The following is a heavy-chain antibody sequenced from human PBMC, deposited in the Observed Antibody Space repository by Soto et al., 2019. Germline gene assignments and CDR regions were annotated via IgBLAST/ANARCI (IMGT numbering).Heavy chain of an antibody. CDR2: ISGTGAGT. V-gene: IGHV3-23*01. J-gene: IGHJ4*02. D-gene: IGHD6-19*01. Sequence: XGSLRLSFAVSGFPVSNYGMSWVRQAPGKGLEWVAGISGTGAGTYYADSVKGRFTMSRDKSNNTLFLQMNSLRVEDTAVYYCAKDSPYFSGWVPYTYDFWRQGTPVTVS. CDR3: AKDSPYFSGWVPYTYDF. CDR1: GFPVSNYG.